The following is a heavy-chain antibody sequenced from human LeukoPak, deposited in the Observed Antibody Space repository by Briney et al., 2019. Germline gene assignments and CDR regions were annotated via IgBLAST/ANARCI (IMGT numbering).Heavy chain of an antibody. J-gene: IGHJ4*02. D-gene: IGHD6-13*01. CDR1: GYTFTGYY. V-gene: IGHV1-2*02. CDR3: VTVAAAGTYHFDY. CDR2: INPNSGGT. Sequence: ASVKVSCKASGYTFTGYYMHWVRQAPGQGLEWMGWINPNSGGTNYAQKFQGRVTMTRDTSISTAYMELSRLRSDDTAVYYCVTVAAAGTYHFDYWGQGTLVTVSS.